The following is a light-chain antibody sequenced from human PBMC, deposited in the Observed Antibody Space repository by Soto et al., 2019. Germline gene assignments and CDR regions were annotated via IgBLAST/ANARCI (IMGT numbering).Light chain of an antibody. CDR3: QQFNTSPWT. J-gene: IGKJ1*01. V-gene: IGKV1-5*03. Sequence: DIQMSQSPSSLSAYVGDRVTISCRASQSVSIWLAWYQQKPGRAPKLLTYKSSILESGVPSRFSGSGSGTEFALTISSLQPDDFATYYCQQFNTSPWTFGQGTKVDIK. CDR1: QSVSIW. CDR2: KSS.